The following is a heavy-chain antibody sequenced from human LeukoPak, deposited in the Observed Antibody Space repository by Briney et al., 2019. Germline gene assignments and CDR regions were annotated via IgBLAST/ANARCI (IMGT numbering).Heavy chain of an antibody. CDR1: GYSFINYW. Sequence: XXSLQISCKGSGYSFINYWIGWVRQLPGKGLEWMAIIYPGDSDTKYSPSFQGQVTISADKSITTAFLQWSSLKASDTAMYYCAILSSGWYYFDYWAREPWSPSP. CDR2: IYPGDSDT. V-gene: IGHV5-51*01. D-gene: IGHD6-19*01. CDR3: AILSSGWYYFDY. J-gene: IGHJ4*02.